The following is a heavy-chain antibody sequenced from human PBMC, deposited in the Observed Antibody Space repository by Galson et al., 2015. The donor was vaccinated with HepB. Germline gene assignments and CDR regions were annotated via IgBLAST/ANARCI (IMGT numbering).Heavy chain of an antibody. J-gene: IGHJ6*03. CDR1: GFTFSDYY. CDR3: ARDYDSPPYYYYYYYMDV. V-gene: IGHV3-11*01. CDR2: ISSSGSTI. Sequence: SLRLSCAASGFTFSDYYMSWIRQAPGKGLEWVSYISSSGSTIYYADSVKGRFTISRDNAKNSLYLQMNSLRAEDTAVYYCARDYDSPPYYYYYYYMDVWGKGTTVTVSS. D-gene: IGHD3-22*01.